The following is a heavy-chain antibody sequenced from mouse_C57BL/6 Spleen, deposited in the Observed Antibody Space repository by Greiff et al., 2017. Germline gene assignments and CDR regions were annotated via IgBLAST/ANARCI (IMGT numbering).Heavy chain of an antibody. CDR2: IYPGSGST. Sequence: QVQLQQPGAELVKPGASVKMSCKASGYTFTSYWITWVKQRPGQGLEWIGDIYPGSGSTNYNEKFKSKATLTVDPSSSTAYMQLSSLTSEDDAVYYCTRGGAQAQAIYYFDYWGQGTTLTVSS. CDR1: GYTFTSYW. D-gene: IGHD3-2*02. J-gene: IGHJ2*01. CDR3: TRGGAQAQAIYYFDY. V-gene: IGHV1-55*01.